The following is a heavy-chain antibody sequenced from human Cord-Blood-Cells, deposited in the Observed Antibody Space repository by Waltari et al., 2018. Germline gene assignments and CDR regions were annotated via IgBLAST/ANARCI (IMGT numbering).Heavy chain of an antibody. CDR1: GGSISSSSYY. V-gene: IGHV4-39*01. CDR2: IYYSGGT. CDR3: ARHTGQYNWNYEFDY. D-gene: IGHD1-7*01. J-gene: IGHJ4*02. Sequence: QLQLQESGPGLVKPSETLSLTRPVSGGSISSSSYYWGWIRQPPGKGLEWIGSIYYSGGTYYNPSLKSRVTISVDTSKNQFSLKLSSVTAADTAVYYCARHTGQYNWNYEFDYWGQGTLVTVSS.